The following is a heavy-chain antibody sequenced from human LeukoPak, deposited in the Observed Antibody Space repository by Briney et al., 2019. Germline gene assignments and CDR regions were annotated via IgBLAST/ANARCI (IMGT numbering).Heavy chain of an antibody. Sequence: ASVKVSCKASGYTFTSYYMHWVRQAPGQGLEWMGIINPSGGSTSYAQKFQGRVTMTRDMSTSTVYMELSSLRSEDTAVYYCARGRTYYYGSGSQYDAFDIWGQGTMVTVSS. CDR2: INPSGGST. CDR3: ARGRTYYYGSGSQYDAFDI. CDR1: GYTFTSYY. V-gene: IGHV1-46*01. D-gene: IGHD3-10*01. J-gene: IGHJ3*02.